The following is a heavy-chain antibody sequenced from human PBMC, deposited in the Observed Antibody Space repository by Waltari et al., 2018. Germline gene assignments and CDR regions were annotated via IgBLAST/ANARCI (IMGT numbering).Heavy chain of an antibody. CDR1: GGSISSSNW. CDR3: AARGGYCSGGSCFNY. J-gene: IGHJ4*02. CDR2: IYHSGST. V-gene: IGHV4-4*02. Sequence: QVQLQESGPGLVKPSGTLSLTCAVSGGSISSSNWWSWVRQPPGKGLEWIGEIYHSGSTNYNPSLKSRVTISVDKSKNQFSLKLSSVTAADTAVYYCAARGGYCSGGSCFNYWGQGTLVTVSS. D-gene: IGHD2-15*01.